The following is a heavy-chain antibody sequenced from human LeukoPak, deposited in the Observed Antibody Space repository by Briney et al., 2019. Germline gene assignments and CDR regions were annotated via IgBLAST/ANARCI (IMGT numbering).Heavy chain of an antibody. Sequence: ASVKVSCKVSGYTLTELSMHWVRQAPGKGLEWMGGFDPEDGETIYAQKFQGRVTMTTDTSTRTAYMELWSLRSDDTAVYYCARDEGISAPQVLTGWGQGTLVTVSS. D-gene: IGHD3-9*01. CDR3: ARDEGISAPQVLTG. V-gene: IGHV1-24*01. CDR2: FDPEDGET. CDR1: GYTLTELS. J-gene: IGHJ4*02.